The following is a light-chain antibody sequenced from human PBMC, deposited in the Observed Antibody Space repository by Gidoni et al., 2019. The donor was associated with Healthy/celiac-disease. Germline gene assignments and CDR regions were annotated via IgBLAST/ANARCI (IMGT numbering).Light chain of an antibody. CDR1: QSVSSN. CDR2: GAS. V-gene: IGKV3-15*01. J-gene: IGKJ1*01. Sequence: EIVMTPSPATLSVSPGERATLSCRASQSVSSNLAWYQQKPGQAPMLLIYGASPRATGIPARFGGSGSGTEFTLTISSLQSEDFAVYYCQQYNNWPWTFGQXTKVEIK. CDR3: QQYNNWPWT.